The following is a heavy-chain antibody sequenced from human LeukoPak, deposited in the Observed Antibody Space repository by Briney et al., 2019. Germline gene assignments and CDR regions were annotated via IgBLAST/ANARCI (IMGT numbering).Heavy chain of an antibody. J-gene: IGHJ3*02. V-gene: IGHV1-2*02. D-gene: IGHD3-22*01. Sequence: ASVKVSCKASGYTFTGYYMHWVRQAPGQGLEWMGWINPNSGGTNYAQRFQGRVTMTGDTSISTAYMELSRLRSDDTAVYYCARGAFYYDNAFDIWGQGTMVTVSS. CDR2: INPNSGGT. CDR1: GYTFTGYY. CDR3: ARGAFYYDNAFDI.